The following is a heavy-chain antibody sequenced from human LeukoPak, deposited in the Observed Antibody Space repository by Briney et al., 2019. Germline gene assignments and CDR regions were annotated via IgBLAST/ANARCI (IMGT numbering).Heavy chain of an antibody. Sequence: GGSLRLSCAASGFTFSTYEMNWVRQAPGKGLEWVSAISGSASSTYHADSVKGRFTISRDNSKNTLYLQMNSLRADDTAVYYCAMKAVPRPRLHDAFDFWGQGTVVSVSS. V-gene: IGHV3-23*01. D-gene: IGHD5-24*01. CDR3: AMKAVPRPRLHDAFDF. CDR2: ISGSASST. CDR1: GFTFSTYE. J-gene: IGHJ3*01.